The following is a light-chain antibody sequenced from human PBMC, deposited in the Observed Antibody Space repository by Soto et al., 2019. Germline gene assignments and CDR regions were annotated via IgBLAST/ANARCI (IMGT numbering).Light chain of an antibody. CDR1: QSLLHSNGYNY. CDR2: LGS. J-gene: IGKJ1*01. Sequence: DIVMTQSPLSLPVTPGEPASISCRSSQSLLHSNGYNYLDWYLQKPGQSPQLLIYLGSNRASGVPDRFSGSGSGTDFTLKISRVEAEDVGVYYCFQATQFPHTFGQGTKVDIK. V-gene: IGKV2-28*01. CDR3: FQATQFPHT.